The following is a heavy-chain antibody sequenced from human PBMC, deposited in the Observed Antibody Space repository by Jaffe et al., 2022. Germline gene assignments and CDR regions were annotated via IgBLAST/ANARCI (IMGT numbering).Heavy chain of an antibody. CDR1: GFTFSSYS. D-gene: IGHD2-15*01. J-gene: IGHJ5*02. Sequence: EVQLVESGGGLVQPGGSLRLSCAASGFTFSSYSMNWVRQAPGKGLEWVSYISSSSSTIYYADSVKGRFTISRDNAKNSLYLQMNSLRAEDTAVYYCARALRYCSGGSCYGNWFDPWGQGTLVTVSS. CDR2: ISSSSSTI. V-gene: IGHV3-48*01. CDR3: ARALRYCSGGSCYGNWFDP.